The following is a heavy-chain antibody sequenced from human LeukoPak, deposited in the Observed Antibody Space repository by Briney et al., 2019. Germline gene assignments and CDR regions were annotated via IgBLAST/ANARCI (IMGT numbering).Heavy chain of an antibody. V-gene: IGHV4-30-4*02. Sequence: SETLSLTCTVSGGSISSGDYYWSWIRQPPGKGLEWIGYIYYSGSTYYNPSLKSRVTISVDTSKNQFSLKLSSVTAADTAVYYCARLPGIAAAGYPWGQGTLVTVSS. J-gene: IGHJ5*02. CDR2: IYYSGST. CDR3: ARLPGIAAAGYP. D-gene: IGHD6-13*01. CDR1: GGSISSGDYY.